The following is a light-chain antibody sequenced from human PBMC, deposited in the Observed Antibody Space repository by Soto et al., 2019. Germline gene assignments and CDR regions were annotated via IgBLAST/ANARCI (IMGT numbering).Light chain of an antibody. Sequence: EIVMMQSPATLSVSPGERATLSCRASQIIANNLAWYQQKPGQAPRLLIYGASTRAPGIPARFSGSGSGTEFTLTISSLQSEDFAIYYCQQYDGGPYPFGQGTNVAIK. V-gene: IGKV3-15*01. CDR1: QIIANN. J-gene: IGKJ2*01. CDR2: GAS. CDR3: QQYDGGPYP.